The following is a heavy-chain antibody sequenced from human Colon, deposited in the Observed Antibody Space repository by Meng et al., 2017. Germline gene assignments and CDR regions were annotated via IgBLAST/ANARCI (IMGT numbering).Heavy chain of an antibody. V-gene: IGHV1-69*06. Sequence: SVKVSCKASGDSFKSNAISWVRQAPGQGLEWMGGIIPIFGQAKYAQKFQARVTMTADTSTSTVYMGVRSLRSEDTAVYYCARDRRGDYYYSTSGLSYLYGMDVWGQGSTVTVSS. CDR1: GDSFKSNA. CDR2: IIPIFGQA. D-gene: IGHD3-22*01. J-gene: IGHJ6*02. CDR3: ARDRRGDYYYSTSGLSYLYGMDV.